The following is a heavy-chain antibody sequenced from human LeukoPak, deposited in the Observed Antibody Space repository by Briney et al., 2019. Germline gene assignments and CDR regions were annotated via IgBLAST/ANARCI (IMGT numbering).Heavy chain of an antibody. J-gene: IGHJ4*02. CDR3: ARGKRRFDY. CDR1: GITLSNYG. CDR2: ISSSGFST. V-gene: IGHV3-11*01. Sequence: GGSLRLSCAVSGITLSNYGMSWIRQAPGKGLEWVSYISSSGFSTYYAGSVKGRFTISRDNARNSLYLQMNSLAPEDTALYYCARGKRRFDYWGQGTLVSVSS.